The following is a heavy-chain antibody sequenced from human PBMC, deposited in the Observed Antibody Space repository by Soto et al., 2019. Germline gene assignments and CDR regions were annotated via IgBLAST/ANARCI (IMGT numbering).Heavy chain of an antibody. D-gene: IGHD3-10*01. CDR2: IYHSGST. J-gene: IGHJ6*02. V-gene: IGHV4-4*02. CDR1: GGSISSSNW. Sequence: TLSLTCAVSGGSISSSNWWSWVRQPPGKGLEWIGEIYHSGSTNYNPSLKSRVTISVDKSKNQFSLKLSSVTAADTAVYYCARALYYYGSGSYGYYYYGMDVWGQGTTVTVSS. CDR3: ARALYYYGSGSYGYYYYGMDV.